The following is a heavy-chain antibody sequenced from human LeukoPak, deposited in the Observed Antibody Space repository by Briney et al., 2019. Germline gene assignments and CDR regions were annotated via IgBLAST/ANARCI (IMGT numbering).Heavy chain of an antibody. CDR3: ARSVTTATFYS. CDR2: IYYSETN. D-gene: IGHD4-17*01. J-gene: IGHJ3*02. CDR1: GGSISSSSCY. Sequence: PSGTLSLTCTVSGGSISSSSCYWGWIRQPPGKGLEWIVSIYYSETNYSKPFLKSRVTISVDTSKNQFFLMHSLVTADDAAVYYCARSVTTATFYSWGQGTMVTVSS. V-gene: IGHV4-39*01.